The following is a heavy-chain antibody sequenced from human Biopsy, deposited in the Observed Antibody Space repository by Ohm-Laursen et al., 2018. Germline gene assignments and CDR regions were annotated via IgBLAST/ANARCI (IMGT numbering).Heavy chain of an antibody. Sequence: ASVKVSCKAPGGTFSNYGVIWVRQAPGQGLEWMGRIIPILRTTAYAQKFQDRVTVAADTSTSTATMELRSLRSDDTAVYYCATKLTGYFHHWGQGTLVIVSS. CDR3: ATKLTGYFHH. J-gene: IGHJ1*01. V-gene: IGHV1-69*04. CDR2: IIPILRTT. CDR1: GGTFSNYG. D-gene: IGHD3-9*01.